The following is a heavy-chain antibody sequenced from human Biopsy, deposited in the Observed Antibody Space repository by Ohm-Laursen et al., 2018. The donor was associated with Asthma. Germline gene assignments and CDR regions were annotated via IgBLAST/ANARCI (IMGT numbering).Heavy chain of an antibody. CDR1: GFDFIDYT. V-gene: IGHV3-21*04. CDR3: VKDTVEDRGGYYTFDV. J-gene: IGHJ3*01. D-gene: IGHD3-22*01. CDR2: ISGVSRYK. Sequence: GSLRLSCAASGFDFIDYTMNWVRQAPGKGLEWVSSISGVSRYKYCSDSLRGRVTISRDNSRDTLYLQMRSLRADDTAVYYCVKDTVEDRGGYYTFDVWGQGTKVTVSS.